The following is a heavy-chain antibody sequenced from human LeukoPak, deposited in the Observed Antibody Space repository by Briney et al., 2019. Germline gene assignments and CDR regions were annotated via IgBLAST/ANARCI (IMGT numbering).Heavy chain of an antibody. CDR1: GLIFRSYW. V-gene: IGHV3-7*01. CDR2: INQDGSEK. Sequence: GGSLRLSCAVSGLIFRSYWMSWVRQAPGKGLEWVANINQDGSEKYFVDSVKGRFTISGANAKNSLHLQMNTLRAEDTAVYYCARERDGRFFDYWGQGTLVTVSS. CDR3: ARERDGRFFDY. D-gene: IGHD5-24*01. J-gene: IGHJ4*02.